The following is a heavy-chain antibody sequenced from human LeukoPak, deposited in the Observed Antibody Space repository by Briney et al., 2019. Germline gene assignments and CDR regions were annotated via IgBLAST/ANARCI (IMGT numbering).Heavy chain of an antibody. CDR1: GFTFSSYS. Sequence: PGGSLRLSCAASGFTFSSYSMNWVRQAPGKGVEGVSYISSSSSYIYYADSVKGRFTISRDNAKNSLYLQMNSLRAEDTAVYYCARVYSTIFGLVRNLFDLWGQGTLVTVSS. CDR2: ISSSSSYI. V-gene: IGHV3-21*05. CDR3: ARVYSTIFGLVRNLFDL. J-gene: IGHJ5*02. D-gene: IGHD3-3*01.